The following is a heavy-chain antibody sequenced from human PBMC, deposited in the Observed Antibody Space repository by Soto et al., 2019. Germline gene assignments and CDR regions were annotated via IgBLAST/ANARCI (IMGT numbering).Heavy chain of an antibody. CDR3: ARVPDY. Sequence: SESLAIACAVCRGCINSHYWSWIRQPPGKGLEWIGDISYSGSTNYNPSLKSRVTMSVDTSKNQFSLKLSSVTAADTALYYCARVPDYWGQGILVTVSS. D-gene: IGHD2-2*01. CDR2: ISYSGST. J-gene: IGHJ4*02. V-gene: IGHV4-59*11. CDR1: RGCINSHY.